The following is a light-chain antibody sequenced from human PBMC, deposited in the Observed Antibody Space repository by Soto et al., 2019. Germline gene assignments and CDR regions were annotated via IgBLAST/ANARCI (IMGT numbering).Light chain of an antibody. V-gene: IGLV2-14*03. CDR1: SSDVGGYNY. Sequence: QSALTQPASVSGSPGQSITISCTGTSSDVGGYNYVSWYQQHPGKAPKLIIYDVSIRPSGVSNRFSGSKSGNTASLTISGLQAEDETDYYCSSYTSSHTYVFGTGTKLTVL. CDR3: SSYTSSHTYV. J-gene: IGLJ1*01. CDR2: DVS.